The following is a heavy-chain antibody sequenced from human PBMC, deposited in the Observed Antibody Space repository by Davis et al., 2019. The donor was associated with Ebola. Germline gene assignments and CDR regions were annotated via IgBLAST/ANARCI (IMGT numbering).Heavy chain of an antibody. D-gene: IGHD5-18*01. CDR1: GGSISSGGYS. CDR3: ARGADTAMVNDNWFDP. Sequence: MPSETLSLTCAVPGGSISSGGYSWSWIRQPPGKGLAWIGYIYHSGSTYYNPSLKSRVTISVDRSKNQFSLKLSSVTAADTAVYYCARGADTAMVNDNWFDPWGQGTLVTVSS. CDR2: IYHSGST. J-gene: IGHJ5*02. V-gene: IGHV4-30-2*01.